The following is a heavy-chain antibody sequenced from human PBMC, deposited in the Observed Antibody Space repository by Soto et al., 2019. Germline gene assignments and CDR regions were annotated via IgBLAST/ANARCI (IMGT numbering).Heavy chain of an antibody. D-gene: IGHD6-13*01. Sequence: GASVKVSCKASGYTFTGYYMHWVRQAPGQGLEWMGWINPNSGGTNYAQKFQGWVTMTRDTSISTAYMELSRLRSDDTAVYYCARVFPYRSSWYYFDYWGQATLVTVSS. J-gene: IGHJ4*02. CDR1: GYTFTGYY. V-gene: IGHV1-2*04. CDR3: ARVFPYRSSWYYFDY. CDR2: INPNSGGT.